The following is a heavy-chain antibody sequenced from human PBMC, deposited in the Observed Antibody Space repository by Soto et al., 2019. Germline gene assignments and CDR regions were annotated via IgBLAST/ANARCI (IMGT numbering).Heavy chain of an antibody. CDR1: GFTFNSYA. J-gene: IGHJ4*02. Sequence: GGSLRLSCAASGFTFNSYAMSWVRQAPGKGPEWVSAISGSGGSTYYADSVKGRFTISRDNSKNTLYLQMNSLRAEDTAVYYCAKGHQYSSSSNHFDSWGQGTPVTVSS. CDR3: AKGHQYSSSSNHFDS. CDR2: ISGSGGST. D-gene: IGHD6-6*01. V-gene: IGHV3-23*01.